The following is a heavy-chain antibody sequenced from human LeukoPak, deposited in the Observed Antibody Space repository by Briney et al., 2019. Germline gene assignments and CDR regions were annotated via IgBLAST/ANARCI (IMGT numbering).Heavy chain of an antibody. V-gene: IGHV3-66*01. CDR1: GVTVSNNY. CDR2: IYSDDRT. D-gene: IGHD3-22*01. CDR3: ARASYYDSSGSYPFDY. J-gene: IGHJ4*02. Sequence: GGSLRLSCAASGVTVSNNYMSWVRQAPGKGLEWVSIIYSDDRTYCADSVKARFTISRDNSKNTLYLQMNSLRAEDTAVYYCARASYYDSSGSYPFDYWGQGTLVTVSS.